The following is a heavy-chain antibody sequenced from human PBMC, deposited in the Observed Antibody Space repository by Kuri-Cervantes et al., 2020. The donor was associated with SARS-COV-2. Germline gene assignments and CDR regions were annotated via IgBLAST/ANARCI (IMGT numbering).Heavy chain of an antibody. J-gene: IGHJ2*01. CDR2: ISAYNGNT. CDR1: GYTFTSYG. Sequence: ASVKVSCKASGYTFTSYGISWVRQAPGQGLEWMGWISAYNGNTNYAQKLQGRVTMTIDTSTSTAYMELRSLRSDDTAVYYCARGGSGGSCYSCWYFDLWGRGTLVTVSS. D-gene: IGHD2-15*01. CDR3: ARGGSGGSCYSCWYFDL. V-gene: IGHV1-18*01.